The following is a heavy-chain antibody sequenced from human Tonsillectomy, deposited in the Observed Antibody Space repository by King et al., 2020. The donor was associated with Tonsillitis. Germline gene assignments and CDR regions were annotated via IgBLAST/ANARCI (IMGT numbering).Heavy chain of an antibody. CDR3: ARDGSGWSDNAFDI. Sequence: QLQESGPGLVKPSQTLSLTCTVSGGSITSGGYYWSWVRQHPGKGLEWIGYIYYSGSTYYNPSLKGRVSISVDTSKNQFSLKLSSVTAADTAVYFCARDGSGWSDNAFDIWGQGTMVTVCS. CDR1: GGSITSGGYY. CDR2: IYYSGST. J-gene: IGHJ3*02. V-gene: IGHV4-31*03. D-gene: IGHD6-19*01.